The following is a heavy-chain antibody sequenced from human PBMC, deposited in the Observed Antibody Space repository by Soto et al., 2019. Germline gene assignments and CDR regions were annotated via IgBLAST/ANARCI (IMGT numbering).Heavy chain of an antibody. V-gene: IGHV3-33*01. Sequence: GGSLRLSCAASGFTFSSYGMHWVRQAPGKGLEWVAVIWYDGSNKYYADSVKGRFTISRDNSKNTLYLQMNSLRAEDTAVYYCARDRVVVPAAIAVRAAWSGYYYGMDVWGQGTTVTVSS. CDR1: GFTFSSYG. J-gene: IGHJ6*02. CDR2: IWYDGSNK. D-gene: IGHD2-2*01. CDR3: ARDRVVVPAAIAVRAAWSGYYYGMDV.